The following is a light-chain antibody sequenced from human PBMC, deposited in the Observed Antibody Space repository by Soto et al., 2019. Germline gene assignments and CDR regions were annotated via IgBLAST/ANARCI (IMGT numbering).Light chain of an antibody. Sequence: QSALTQPASVSGSLGQSITISCTGTSSDVGGYNYDSWYHQHPGKVPKLMIYDVSNRPSGVSNRFSASKSGNTASLTISGLQAEEEADYYCSSYTSSSSLVFGGGTKLTVL. CDR1: SSDVGGYNY. CDR2: DVS. J-gene: IGLJ2*01. CDR3: SSYTSSSSLV. V-gene: IGLV2-14*01.